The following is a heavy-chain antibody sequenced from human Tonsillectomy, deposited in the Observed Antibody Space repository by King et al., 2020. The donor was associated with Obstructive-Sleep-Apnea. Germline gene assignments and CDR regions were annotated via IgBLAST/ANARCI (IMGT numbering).Heavy chain of an antibody. Sequence: VQLQQWGAGLLKPSETLSLTCAVYGGSFSGYYWSWIRQPPGKGLEWIGEINHSGSTNYNPSLKSRVTISVDTSKNQFSLKRGSVTAADTAVYYCARFGLGRSFDYWGQGTLVTVSS. CDR1: GGSFSGYY. CDR3: ARFGLGRSFDY. J-gene: IGHJ4*02. V-gene: IGHV4-34*01. CDR2: INHSGST. D-gene: IGHD7-27*01.